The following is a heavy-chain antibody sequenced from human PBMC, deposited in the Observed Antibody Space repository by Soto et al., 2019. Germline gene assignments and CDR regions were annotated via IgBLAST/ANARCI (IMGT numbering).Heavy chain of an antibody. CDR2: INHSGST. V-gene: IGHV4-34*01. CDR3: ASSVGYCSGGSCYPGY. Sequence: SETLSLTFAVYGGSFSGYYWSWIRQPPGKGLEWIGEINHSGSTNYNPSLKSRVTISVDTSKNQFSLKLSSVTAADTAVYYCASSVGYCSGGSCYPGYWGQGTLVTVSS. J-gene: IGHJ4*02. CDR1: GGSFSGYY. D-gene: IGHD2-15*01.